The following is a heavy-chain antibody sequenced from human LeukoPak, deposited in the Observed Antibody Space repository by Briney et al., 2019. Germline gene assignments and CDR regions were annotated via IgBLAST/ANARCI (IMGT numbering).Heavy chain of an antibody. CDR3: ARGAPRGELWSPGGFDY. D-gene: IGHD3-16*01. J-gene: IGHJ4*02. Sequence: WVRQPPGKGLEWIGSIYYSGSTYYNPSLKSRVTISVDTSKNQFSLKLSSVTAADTAVYYCARGAPRGELWSPGGFDYWGQGTLVTVSS. V-gene: IGHV4-39*07. CDR2: IYYSGST.